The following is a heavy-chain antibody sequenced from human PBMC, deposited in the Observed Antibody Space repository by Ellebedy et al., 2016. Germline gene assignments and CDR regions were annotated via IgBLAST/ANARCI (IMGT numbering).Heavy chain of an antibody. CDR1: GFTFSNAW. Sequence: GGSLKISCAASGFTFSNAWMSWVRQAPGKGLEWVGRIKSKTDGGTTDYAAPVKGRFTISRDDSKNTLYLQMNSLKTEDTAVYYCTRARLWFGYYYYGMDVWGQGTTVTVSS. CDR2: IKSKTDGGTT. V-gene: IGHV3-15*01. J-gene: IGHJ6*02. CDR3: TRARLWFGYYYYGMDV. D-gene: IGHD3-10*01.